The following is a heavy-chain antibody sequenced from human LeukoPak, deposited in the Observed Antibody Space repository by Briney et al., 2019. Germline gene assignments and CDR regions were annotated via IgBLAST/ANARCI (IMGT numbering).Heavy chain of an antibody. J-gene: IGHJ4*02. CDR1: GGSFSGYY. D-gene: IGHD4-11*01. CDR3: ARDGGTTVNFDY. Sequence: SETLSLTCAVYGGSFSGYYWSWIRQPPGKGLEWIGEINHSGSTNYNPSLKSRVTISVDTSKNQFSLKLSSVTAADTAVYYCARDGGTTVNFDYWGQGTLVTVSS. V-gene: IGHV4-34*01. CDR2: INHSGST.